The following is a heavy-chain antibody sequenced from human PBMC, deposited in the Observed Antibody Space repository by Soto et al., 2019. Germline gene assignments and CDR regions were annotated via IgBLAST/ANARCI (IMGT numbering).Heavy chain of an antibody. CDR2: IYYSGST. Sequence: QVQLQESGPGLVKPSETLSLTCTVSGGSVSSGSYYWSWIRQPPGKGLEWIGYIYYSGSTNYNPSLKSRTTIPVDTSKNQFALELSSVTAADTAVYYCARDRFPRSSSHYGMDVWGQGTTVTVSS. V-gene: IGHV4-61*01. CDR1: GGSVSSGSYY. CDR3: ARDRFPRSSSHYGMDV. D-gene: IGHD6-13*01. J-gene: IGHJ6*02.